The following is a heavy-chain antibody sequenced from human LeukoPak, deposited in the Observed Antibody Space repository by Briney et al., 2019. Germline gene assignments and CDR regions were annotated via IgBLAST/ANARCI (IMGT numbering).Heavy chain of an antibody. D-gene: IGHD6-13*01. J-gene: IGHJ4*02. CDR2: ISSSSSYI. Sequence: PGGSLRLSCAASGFTFSSYSMNWVRQAPGKGLEWVSSISSSSSYIYYADSVKRLFTIARDNAKNSLYLQMNSLRAEDTAVYCCARESSSWYGGEFDYWGQGTLVTVSS. CDR1: GFTFSSYS. CDR3: ARESSSWYGGEFDY. V-gene: IGHV3-21*01.